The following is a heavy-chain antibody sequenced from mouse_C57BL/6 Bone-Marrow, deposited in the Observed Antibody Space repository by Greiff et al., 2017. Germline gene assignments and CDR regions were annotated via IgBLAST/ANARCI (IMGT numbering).Heavy chain of an antibody. CDR2: IYPSSGYT. Sequence: QVQLQQSGAELVRPGASVKMSCKASGYTFTSYTMHWVKQRPGQGLEWIGYIYPSSGYTKYTQKFKDKATLTVDKSSSTAYMQLSILTSENSSVYYCSKGAYWGQGTLVTVSA. CDR3: SKGAY. J-gene: IGHJ3*01. CDR1: GYTFTSYT. V-gene: IGHV1-4*01.